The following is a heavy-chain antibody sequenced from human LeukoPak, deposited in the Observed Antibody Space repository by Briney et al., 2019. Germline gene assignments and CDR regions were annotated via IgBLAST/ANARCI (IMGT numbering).Heavy chain of an antibody. CDR1: GFTVSSNY. CDR3: VRQRRYCSGDSCYQRTFDY. D-gene: IGHD2-15*01. J-gene: IGHJ4*02. V-gene: IGHV3-66*04. Sequence: GGSLRLSCAASGFTVSSNYMSWVRQAPGKGLEWVSVIYSGGSTYYADSVKGRFTISRDNSKTTLYLQMNSLRAEDTAVYYCVRQRRYCSGDSCYQRTFDYWGQGTLVTVSS. CDR2: IYSGGST.